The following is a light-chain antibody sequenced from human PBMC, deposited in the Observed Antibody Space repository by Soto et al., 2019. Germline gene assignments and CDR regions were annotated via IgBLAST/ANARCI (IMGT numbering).Light chain of an antibody. CDR1: EDISRW. V-gene: IGKV1-5*03. Sequence: DIQLTQSPSTLSASVGDRVTITCRASEDISRWLAWYQHKPGKAPKLLIYQASNLESGVPSRFTGSGSETEFTLTISGLQPDDFASYCCLQYNFYTYTFGPRTKLEIK. J-gene: IGKJ2*01. CDR2: QAS. CDR3: LQYNFYTYT.